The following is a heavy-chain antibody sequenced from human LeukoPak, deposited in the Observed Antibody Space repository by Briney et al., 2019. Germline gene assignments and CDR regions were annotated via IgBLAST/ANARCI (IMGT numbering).Heavy chain of an antibody. CDR3: ARGNWFDY. CDR1: GYTFTNYH. CDR2: INPSGGST. J-gene: IGHJ4*02. V-gene: IGHV1-46*01. D-gene: IGHD1-1*01. Sequence: ASVNVSCKSSGYTFTNYHIHWLRQAAGQGLEGMGIINPSGGSTNYAQKFQGRVTMTRDTSTRIVYMEVSSLRSEDTAVYYCARGNWFDYWGKRTLVTVSS.